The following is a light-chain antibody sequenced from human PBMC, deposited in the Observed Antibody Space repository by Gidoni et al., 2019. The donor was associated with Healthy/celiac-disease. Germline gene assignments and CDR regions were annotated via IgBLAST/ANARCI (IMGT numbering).Light chain of an antibody. V-gene: IGKV4-1*01. Sequence: DIVMTQSPESLAVSLGQRATINCKSSQSVLYSSNNKNYLAWYQQKPGQPPKLLIYWASTRESGVPDRFSGSGSGTDFTLTISSRQAEDVAVYYFQQYYSTPRTFGQGTKVEIK. CDR3: QQYYSTPRT. CDR1: QSVLYSSNNKNY. J-gene: IGKJ1*01. CDR2: WAS.